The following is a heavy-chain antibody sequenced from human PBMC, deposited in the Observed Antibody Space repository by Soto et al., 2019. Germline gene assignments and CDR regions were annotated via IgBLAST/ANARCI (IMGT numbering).Heavy chain of an antibody. CDR3: ARADRTLVTSYSLDV. CDR1: GGSFSGYY. Sequence: SETLSLTCAVYGGSFSGYYWTWIRQPPGKGLEWIGEINHSGTINFNPSLESRLTISLDTSKKHFSLKLSSVTDADTAAYYCARADRTLVTSYSLDVWGQGTTVTVSS. CDR2: INHSGTI. D-gene: IGHD2-21*02. J-gene: IGHJ6*02. V-gene: IGHV4-34*01.